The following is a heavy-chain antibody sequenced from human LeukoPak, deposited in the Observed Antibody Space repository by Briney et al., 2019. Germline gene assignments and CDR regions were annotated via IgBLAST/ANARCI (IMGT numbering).Heavy chain of an antibody. J-gene: IGHJ4*02. CDR2: ISGSGGST. CDR3: AEVLGWELHNFDN. D-gene: IGHD1-26*01. Sequence: GGSLRLSCAASGFTFSSYAMSWVRQAPGKGLEWVSAISGSGGSTYYADSVKGRFTISRDNSKNTLYLQMNSLRAEDTAVYYCAEVLGWELHNFDNWGQGTLVTVSS. CDR1: GFTFSSYA. V-gene: IGHV3-23*01.